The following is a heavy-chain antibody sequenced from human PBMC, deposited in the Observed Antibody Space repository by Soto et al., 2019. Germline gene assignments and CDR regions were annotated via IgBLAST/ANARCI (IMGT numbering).Heavy chain of an antibody. CDR2: INSDGSRT. CDR3: TRGSASGSYFTLGF. J-gene: IGHJ4*02. Sequence: GGSLRLSCVGSGLTLSDSWTQWVRQAPGKGLVWVSRINSDGSRTSYADSVKGRFAISRDNAKNTVYLQMNSLRVEDTAVYYCTRGSASGSYFTLGFWSQGTLVTVSS. V-gene: IGHV3-74*01. CDR1: GLTLSDSW. D-gene: IGHD3-10*01.